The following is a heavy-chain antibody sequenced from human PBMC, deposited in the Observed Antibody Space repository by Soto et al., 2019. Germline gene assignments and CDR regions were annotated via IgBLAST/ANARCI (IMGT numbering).Heavy chain of an antibody. CDR3: ASDDPDQTATIYYYYGMDV. J-gene: IGHJ6*02. CDR1: GGTFSSYA. D-gene: IGHD5-12*01. V-gene: IGHV1-69*01. Sequence: QVQLVQSGAEVKKPGSSVKVSCKASGGTFSSYAISWVRQAPGQGLEWMGGIIPIFGTANYAQKFQGRVTITADESTSTAYMELSSLRSEDTAVYYCASDDPDQTATIYYYYGMDVWGQGTTVTVSS. CDR2: IIPIFGTA.